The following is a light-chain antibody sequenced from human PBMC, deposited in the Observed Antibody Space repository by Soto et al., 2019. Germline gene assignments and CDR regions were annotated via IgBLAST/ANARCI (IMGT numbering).Light chain of an antibody. CDR1: QGIGSW. CDR3: QQANSFPIT. V-gene: IGKV1D-12*01. CDR2: AVS. Sequence: DLQMTQSPSSVSASVGDRVTITCRASQGIGSWLAWYQQKPGKAPKLLIYAVSSLHSGVPSRFSGSGSGTDFTLTISSLQPEDFATYYCQQANSFPITFGQGTRLEIK. J-gene: IGKJ5*01.